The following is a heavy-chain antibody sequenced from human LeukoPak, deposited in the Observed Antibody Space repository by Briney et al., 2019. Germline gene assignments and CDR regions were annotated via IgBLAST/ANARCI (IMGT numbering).Heavy chain of an antibody. D-gene: IGHD3-16*01. CDR3: AKSSDGALRAVDFYY. Sequence: PGGSLRLSCAASGFIVSTNYMSWVRQAPGKGLEWVSVIYSGGSTYYADSVKGRFTISRDNSKSTLYIQMNSLRAEDTAVYYCAKSSDGALRAVDFYYWGQGTLVTVSS. CDR1: GFIVSTNY. V-gene: IGHV3-53*01. CDR2: IYSGGST. J-gene: IGHJ4*02.